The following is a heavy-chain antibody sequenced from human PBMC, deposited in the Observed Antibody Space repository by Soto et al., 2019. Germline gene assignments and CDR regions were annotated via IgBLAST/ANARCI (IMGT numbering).Heavy chain of an antibody. J-gene: IGHJ4*02. CDR1: GFTFSSYG. V-gene: IGHV3-33*01. CDR2: IWYDGSNK. CDR3: ARDRAGYSSGWYSYFDY. Sequence: QVQLVESGGGVVQPGRSLRLSCAASGFTFSSYGMHWVRQAPGKGLEWVAVIWYDGSNKYYADSVKGRLTISRDNSKNTLYLQMNSLRAEDTAVYYCARDRAGYSSGWYSYFDYWGQGTLVTVSS. D-gene: IGHD6-19*01.